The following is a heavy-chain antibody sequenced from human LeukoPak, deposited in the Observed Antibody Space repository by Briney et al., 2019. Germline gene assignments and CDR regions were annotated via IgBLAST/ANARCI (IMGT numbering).Heavy chain of an antibody. Sequence: GGSLRLSCAASGFTFRTYAMNWVRQAPGKGLEWVSAVTGSGANSYYADSVKGRFSVSRDNSKNMVYLQMSSLRAEDTALYYCAKSDYGYYFDSWGQGTLVTVSS. CDR1: GFTFRTYA. J-gene: IGHJ4*02. D-gene: IGHD4-17*01. V-gene: IGHV3-23*01. CDR3: AKSDYGYYFDS. CDR2: VTGSGANS.